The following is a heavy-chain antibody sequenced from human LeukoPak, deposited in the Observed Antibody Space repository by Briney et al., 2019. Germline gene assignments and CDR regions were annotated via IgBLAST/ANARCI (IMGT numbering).Heavy chain of an antibody. CDR1: GGSFSGYY. CDR3: ARHSSTSLGGPYDY. D-gene: IGHD6-13*01. CDR2: INHSGST. Sequence: SETLSLTCAVYGGSFSGYYWSWIRQPPGKGLEWIGEINHSGSTNYNPSLKSRVTISVDTSKNQFSLKLSSVTAADTAVYYCARHSSTSLGGPYDYWGQGTLDTVSS. J-gene: IGHJ4*02. V-gene: IGHV4-34*01.